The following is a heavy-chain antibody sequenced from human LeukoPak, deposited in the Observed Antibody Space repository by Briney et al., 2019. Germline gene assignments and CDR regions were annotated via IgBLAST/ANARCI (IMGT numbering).Heavy chain of an antibody. CDR2: IRGSGDRT. V-gene: IGHV3-23*01. Sequence: PPGGSLRLSCAASGFTFSSYAMSWVRQAPGKGLEWVSAIRGSGDRTHYADSVKGRFTISRDNSKNTLYLQMNSLRAEDTAVYYCAREQYSGSLDYWGQGTLVTVSS. D-gene: IGHD1-26*01. CDR1: GFTFSSYA. CDR3: AREQYSGSLDY. J-gene: IGHJ4*02.